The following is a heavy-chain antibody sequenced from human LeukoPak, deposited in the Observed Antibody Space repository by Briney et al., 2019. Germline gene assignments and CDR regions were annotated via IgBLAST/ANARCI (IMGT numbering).Heavy chain of an antibody. Sequence: SETLSLTCTVSGCSISSSSYYWGWIRQPPGKGLEWIGSIYYSGSTYYNPSLKSRVTISVDTSKNQFSLKLSPVTAADTAVYYCARDSNYYDSSGYYTFDYWGQGTLVTVSS. CDR2: IYYSGST. CDR1: GCSISSSSYY. CDR3: ARDSNYYDSSGYYTFDY. V-gene: IGHV4-39*07. J-gene: IGHJ4*02. D-gene: IGHD3-22*01.